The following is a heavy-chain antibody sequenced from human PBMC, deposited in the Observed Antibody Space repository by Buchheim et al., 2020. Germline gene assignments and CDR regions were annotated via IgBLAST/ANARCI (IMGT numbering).Heavy chain of an antibody. J-gene: IGHJ6*02. Sequence: QVQLQESGPGLVKPSQTLSLTCTVSGGSISSGDYYWSWIRQPPGKGLEWIGYIYYSGSTYYNPSLKSRVTISVDTSKNQFSLKLSSVTAADTAVYYCAREGVERVRGQTGYYYYGMDVWGQGTT. CDR3: AREGVERVRGQTGYYYYGMDV. CDR1: GGSISSGDYY. D-gene: IGHD3-10*01. CDR2: IYYSGST. V-gene: IGHV4-30-4*01.